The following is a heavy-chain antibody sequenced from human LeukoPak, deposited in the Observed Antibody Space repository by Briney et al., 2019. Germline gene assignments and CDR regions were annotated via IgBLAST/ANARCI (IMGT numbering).Heavy chain of an antibody. D-gene: IGHD3-22*01. J-gene: IGHJ5*02. CDR2: INPNSGGT. V-gene: IGHV1-2*02. Sequence: GASVKVSCKASGYTFTGYYMHWVRQAPGQGLEWMGWINPNSGGTKYAQKFQGRVTMTRDTSISTAYMELSRLRSDDTAVYYCASDSSGYYGFDPWGQGTLVTVSS. CDR1: GYTFTGYY. CDR3: ASDSSGYYGFDP.